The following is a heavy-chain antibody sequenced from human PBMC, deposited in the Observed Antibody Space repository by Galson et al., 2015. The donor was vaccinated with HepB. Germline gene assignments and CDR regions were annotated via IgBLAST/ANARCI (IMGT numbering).Heavy chain of an antibody. CDR3: AITMVPADYYMDV. V-gene: IGHV3-23*01. CDR1: GFTFSSYA. CDR2: ISGSGGSI. Sequence: SLRLSCAASGFTFSSYAMSWVRQAPGKGLEWVSAISGSGGSIYYADSVKGRFTISRDNAKNSLYLQMNSLRAEDTAVYYCAITMVPADYYMDVWGKGTTVTVSS. J-gene: IGHJ6*03. D-gene: IGHD3-10*01.